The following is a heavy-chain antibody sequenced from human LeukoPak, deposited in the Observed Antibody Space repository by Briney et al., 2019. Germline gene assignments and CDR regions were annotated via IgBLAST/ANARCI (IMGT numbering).Heavy chain of an antibody. D-gene: IGHD3-9*01. CDR1: GGSISSYY. V-gene: IGHV4-59*01. Sequence: SETLSLTCTASGGSISSYYWSWIRQPPGKGLEWIGYIYYSGSTNYNPSLKSRVTISVDTTRNQFSLKLSSVTAADTAVYYCARDQGGQYYDILTGYYSYYYGMDVWGQGTTVTVSS. CDR2: IYYSGST. J-gene: IGHJ6*02. CDR3: ARDQGGQYYDILTGYYSYYYGMDV.